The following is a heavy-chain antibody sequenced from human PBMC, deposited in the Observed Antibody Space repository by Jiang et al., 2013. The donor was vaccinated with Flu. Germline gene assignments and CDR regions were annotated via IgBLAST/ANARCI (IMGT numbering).Heavy chain of an antibody. CDR3: ARIGYYYDSSGYGREGDAFDI. CDR1: GGSISSGGYY. Sequence: GLVKPSQTLSLTCTVSGGSISSGGYYWSWIRQHPGKGLEWIGYIYYSGSTYYNPSLKSRVTISVDTSKNQFSLKLSSVTAADTAVYYCARIGYYYDSSGYGREGDAFDIWGQGTMVTVSS. J-gene: IGHJ3*02. CDR2: IYYSGST. D-gene: IGHD3-22*01. V-gene: IGHV4-31*03.